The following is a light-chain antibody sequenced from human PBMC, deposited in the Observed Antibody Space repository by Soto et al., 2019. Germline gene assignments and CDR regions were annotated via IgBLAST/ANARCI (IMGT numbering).Light chain of an antibody. CDR1: QSVSSK. CDR3: QHYSTWRWT. Sequence: EIVMTQSPATLSVSPGERATLSCRASQSVSSKLAWYQQKPGQGPRLLIYGASNRATGIPARFSGSGSGTEFTLTISSLQSEDFAVYYCQHYSTWRWTFGQGTKVEIK. J-gene: IGKJ1*01. V-gene: IGKV3-15*01. CDR2: GAS.